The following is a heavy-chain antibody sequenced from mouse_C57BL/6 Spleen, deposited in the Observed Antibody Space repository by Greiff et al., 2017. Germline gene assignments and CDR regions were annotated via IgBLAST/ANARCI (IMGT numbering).Heavy chain of an antibody. V-gene: IGHV1-81*01. CDR1: GYTFTSYG. CDR3: AFITTAGYAMDY. J-gene: IGHJ4*01. D-gene: IGHD1-1*01. Sequence: VKLMESGAELARPGASVKLSCKASGYTFTSYGISWVKQRTGQGLEWIGEIYPRSGNTYYNEKFKGKATLTADKSSSTAYMELRSLTSEDSAVYFCAFITTAGYAMDYWGQGTSVTVSS. CDR2: IYPRSGNT.